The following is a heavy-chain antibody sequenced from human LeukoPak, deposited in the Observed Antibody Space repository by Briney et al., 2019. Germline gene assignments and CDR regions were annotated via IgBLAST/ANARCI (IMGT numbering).Heavy chain of an antibody. Sequence: ASVKVSCKASGYTFTSYVIHWVRQAPGQRLEWMGWINAANGNTKYSQKFQGRVTITRDTSASTAYMELSSLRSEDTAVYYCAREGGPLQYYDYVWGSLSHNWFDPWGQGTLVTVSS. J-gene: IGHJ5*02. CDR1: GYTFTSYV. CDR3: AREGGPLQYYDYVWGSLSHNWFDP. CDR2: INAANGNT. D-gene: IGHD3-16*01. V-gene: IGHV1-3*01.